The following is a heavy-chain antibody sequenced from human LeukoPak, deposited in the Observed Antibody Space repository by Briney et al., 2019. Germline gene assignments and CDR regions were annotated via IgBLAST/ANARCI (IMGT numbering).Heavy chain of an antibody. CDR2: IRXXXXNK. J-gene: IGHJ6*02. D-gene: IGHD2-2*01. Sequence: XWVXFIRXXXXNKYYADSVKGRFTISRDNSKNTLYLQMNSLRAEDTAVYYCAKREGYCSSTSCFNDYYYYGMDVWGQGTTVTVSS. V-gene: IGHV3-30*02. CDR3: AKREGYCSSTSCFNDYYYYGMDV.